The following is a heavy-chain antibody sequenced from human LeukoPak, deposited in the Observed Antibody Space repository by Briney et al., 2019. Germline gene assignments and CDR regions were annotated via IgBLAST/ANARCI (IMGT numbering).Heavy chain of an antibody. J-gene: IGHJ4*02. D-gene: IGHD6-19*01. CDR2: IYYSGST. CDR1: DGSISRYY. CDR3: ARDHGSGWYSLDY. Sequence: PTETLSLTCTVSDGSISRYYWSWIRQPPGKGLEWIGYIYYSGSTNYNPSLKSRVTISVDTSKNQFSLKLSSVTAADTAVYYCARDHGSGWYSLDYWGQGTLVTVSS. V-gene: IGHV4-59*01.